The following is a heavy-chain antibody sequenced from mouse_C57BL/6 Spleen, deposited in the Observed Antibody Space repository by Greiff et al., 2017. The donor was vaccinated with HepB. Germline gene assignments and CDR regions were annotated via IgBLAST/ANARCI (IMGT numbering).Heavy chain of an antibody. CDR2: IYPGDGDT. CDR3: ASIYDYDRGLAY. V-gene: IGHV1-80*01. D-gene: IGHD2-4*01. J-gene: IGHJ3*01. CDR1: GYAFSSYW. Sequence: QVQLKESGAELVKPGASVKISCKASGYAFSSYWMNWVKQRPGKGLEWIGQIYPGDGDTNYNGKFKGKATLTADKSSSTAYMQLSSLTSEDSAVYFCASIYDYDRGLAYWGQGTLVTVSA.